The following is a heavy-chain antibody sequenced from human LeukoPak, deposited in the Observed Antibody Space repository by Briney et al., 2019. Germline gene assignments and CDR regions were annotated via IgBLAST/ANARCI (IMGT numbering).Heavy chain of an antibody. Sequence: AGSLRLSCAASGFTFSSYSMNWVRQAPGKGLEWVSSISSSSSYIYYTDSVKGRFTISRDNANNSLYLQMNSLRAEDTAVYYCARDLTVGATVRYFDYWGQGTLVTVSS. CDR2: ISSSSSYI. J-gene: IGHJ4*02. CDR3: ARDLTVGATVRYFDY. V-gene: IGHV3-21*01. D-gene: IGHD1-26*01. CDR1: GFTFSSYS.